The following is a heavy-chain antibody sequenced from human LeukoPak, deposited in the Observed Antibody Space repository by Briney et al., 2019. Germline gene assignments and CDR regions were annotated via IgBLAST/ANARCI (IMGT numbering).Heavy chain of an antibody. J-gene: IGHJ4*02. CDR2: ITGNGGST. D-gene: IGHD3-16*01. Sequence: GGSLRLSCVASGFIFSNFVMHWVRKAPGKGLEYVSAITGNGGSTYYANSVKGRFTISRDNSKNTLYLQMGSLRADDMAVYYVARVGGGRDYWGQGTLVTVSS. CDR3: ARVGGGRDY. CDR1: GFIFSNFV. V-gene: IGHV3-64*01.